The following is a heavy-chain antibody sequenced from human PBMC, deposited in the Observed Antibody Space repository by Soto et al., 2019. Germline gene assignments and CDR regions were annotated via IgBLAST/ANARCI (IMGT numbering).Heavy chain of an antibody. CDR1: GFTFSSYD. V-gene: IGHV3-13*01. CDR2: IGTAGDT. J-gene: IGHJ6*02. D-gene: IGHD2-15*01. Sequence: EVQLVESGGGLVQPGGSLRLSCAASGFTFSSYDMHWVRQATGKGLEWVSAIGTAGDTYYPGSVKGRFTISRENAKNSLYLHMNSLRAGDTAVYYCARSPDCSGGSCYFYNHGMDVWGQGTTVTVSS. CDR3: ARSPDCSGGSCYFYNHGMDV.